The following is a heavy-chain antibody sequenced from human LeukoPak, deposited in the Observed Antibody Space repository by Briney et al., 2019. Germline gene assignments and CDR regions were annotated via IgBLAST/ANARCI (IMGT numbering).Heavy chain of an antibody. D-gene: IGHD3-22*01. Sequence: PGGSLRLSCAASGFTFSSYEMNWVRQAPGKGLEWVAVISYDGSNKYYADSVKGRFTISRDNSKNTLYLQMNSLRAEDTAVYYCAKWSVPSLYYDSSGYLAYWGQGTLVTISS. CDR1: GFTFSSYE. V-gene: IGHV3-30*18. CDR2: ISYDGSNK. J-gene: IGHJ4*02. CDR3: AKWSVPSLYYDSSGYLAY.